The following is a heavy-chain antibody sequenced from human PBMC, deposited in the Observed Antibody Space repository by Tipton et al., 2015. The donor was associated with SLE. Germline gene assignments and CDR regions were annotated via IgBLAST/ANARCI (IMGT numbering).Heavy chain of an antibody. CDR1: NGSFSDYY. CDR2: INHSGST. Sequence: TLSLTCAVYNGSFSDYYWSWIRQPPGKGLEWIGEINHSGSTNYNPSLKSRVTISVDTSKNQFSLKLSSVTAADTAVYYCAREVVAARVDLWGRGTLVTVSS. CDR3: AREVVAARVDL. J-gene: IGHJ2*01. D-gene: IGHD2-15*01. V-gene: IGHV4-34*09.